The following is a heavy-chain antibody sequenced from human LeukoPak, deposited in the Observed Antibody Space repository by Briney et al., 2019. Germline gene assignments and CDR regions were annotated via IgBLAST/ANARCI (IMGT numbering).Heavy chain of an antibody. V-gene: IGHV4-34*01. Sequence: SETLSLTCAVYGGSFSGYYWSWIRQPPGKGLEWIGEINHSGSTNYNPSLKSRVTISVDTSKNQFSLKLSSVTAADTAVYYCARSSYYDYVWGSYRDPEFDYWGQGTLVTVSS. J-gene: IGHJ4*02. CDR1: GGSFSGYY. CDR3: ARSSYYDYVWGSYRDPEFDY. D-gene: IGHD3-16*02. CDR2: INHSGST.